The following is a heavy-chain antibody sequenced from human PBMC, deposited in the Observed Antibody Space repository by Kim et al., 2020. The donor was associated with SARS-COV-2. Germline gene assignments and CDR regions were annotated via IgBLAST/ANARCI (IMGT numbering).Heavy chain of an antibody. J-gene: IGHJ6*02. CDR2: INNNGGRT. V-gene: IGHV3-64D*09. CDR1: GFTFSTHP. D-gene: IGHD1-1*01. CDR3: VKERIWTEEDYYYYYGMDV. Sequence: GSKRLSCSASGFTFSTHPMHWVRQAPGKGLEYLSAINNNGGRTYYTDSVKGRFTISRDNSKSTVYLQMTSLRPEDTAVYYCVKERIWTEEDYYYYYGMDVWGQGTTVTVSS.